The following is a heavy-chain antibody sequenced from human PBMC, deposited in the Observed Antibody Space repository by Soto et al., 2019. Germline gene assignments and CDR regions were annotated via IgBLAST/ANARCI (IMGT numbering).Heavy chain of an antibody. V-gene: IGHV3-23*01. CDR3: AKNGDFWSWGMDV. CDR1: GFTFSTYA. CDR2: ISSSGDGT. D-gene: IGHD3-3*01. J-gene: IGHJ6*02. Sequence: GGSLRLSXAASGFTFSTYAMSWVSQAPGKGLEWVSIISSSGDGTYYVDSVKGRFTISRDNSRNNMSLQMNSLRAEDTGVYYCAKNGDFWSWGMDVWGQGTTVTVSS.